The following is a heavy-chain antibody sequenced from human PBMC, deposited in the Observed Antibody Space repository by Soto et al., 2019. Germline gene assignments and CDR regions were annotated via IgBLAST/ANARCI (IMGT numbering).Heavy chain of an antibody. Sequence: EVQLVESGGGLVQPGGSLRLSCAASGFTFSSYSMNWVRQAPGKGLEWVSYISSSRSTIYYADSVKGRFTISRDNAKNSLYLQMNSLRDEDTAVYYCARDPSVDILTGYYTYYFDYWGQGTLVTVSS. D-gene: IGHD3-9*01. CDR1: GFTFSSYS. CDR3: ARDPSVDILTGYYTYYFDY. CDR2: ISSSRSTI. J-gene: IGHJ4*02. V-gene: IGHV3-48*02.